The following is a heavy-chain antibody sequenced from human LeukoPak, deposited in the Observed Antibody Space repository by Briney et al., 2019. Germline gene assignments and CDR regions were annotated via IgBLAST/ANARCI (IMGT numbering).Heavy chain of an antibody. D-gene: IGHD3-10*01. J-gene: IGHJ6*02. CDR3: ARSPYYGSGSYYTRSLNYYYYGMDV. CDR1: GFTFSSYS. Sequence: GGSLRLSCAASGFTFSSYSMNWVRQAPGKGLEWVSYISSSSSTIYYADSVKGRFTISRDNAKNSLYLQMNSLRAEDTAVYYCARSPYYGSGSYYTRSLNYYYYGMDVWGQGTTVTVSS. V-gene: IGHV3-48*01. CDR2: ISSSSSTI.